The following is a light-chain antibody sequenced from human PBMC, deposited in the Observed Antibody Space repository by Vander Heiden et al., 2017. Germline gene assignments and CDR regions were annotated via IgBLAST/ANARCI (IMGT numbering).Light chain of an antibody. J-gene: IGKJ2*01. Sequence: EIVLTQSPATLSLSPGERATLSCRASQSVSSYFAWYQQKPGQAPRLLIYDASNRATGIPARFSGSGSGTDFTLTISSLGPEDFAVYYCQQRSNWPPLYTFGQGTKLEIK. V-gene: IGKV3-11*01. CDR1: QSVSSY. CDR2: DAS. CDR3: QQRSNWPPLYT.